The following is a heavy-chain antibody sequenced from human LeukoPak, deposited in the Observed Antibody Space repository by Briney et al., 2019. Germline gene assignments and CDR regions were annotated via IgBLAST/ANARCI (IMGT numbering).Heavy chain of an antibody. CDR3: ARHGAGLTGDQPTYYFDY. CDR2: IYYSGST. D-gene: IGHD7-27*01. V-gene: IGHV4-59*08. J-gene: IGHJ4*02. CDR1: GGSISSYY. Sequence: SETLPLTCTVSGGSISSYYWSWIRQPPGKGLEWIGYIYYSGSTNYNPSLKSRVTISVDTSRNQFSLKLSSVTAADTAVYYCARHGAGLTGDQPTYYFDYWGQGTLVTVSS.